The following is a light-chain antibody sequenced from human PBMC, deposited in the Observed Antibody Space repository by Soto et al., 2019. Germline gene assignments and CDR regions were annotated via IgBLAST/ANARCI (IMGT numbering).Light chain of an antibody. CDR3: SSYTTRSTLV. CDR2: DVT. Sequence: QSALTQPASVSGSPRQSITISCTGTSSDVGAYDFVSWYQHYPGKAPKLVTFDVTNRPPGISERFSGSKSANTASLTISGLQAEDEAFYYCSSYTTRSTLVFCGGTKLTVL. CDR1: SSDVGAYDF. J-gene: IGLJ2*01. V-gene: IGLV2-14*01.